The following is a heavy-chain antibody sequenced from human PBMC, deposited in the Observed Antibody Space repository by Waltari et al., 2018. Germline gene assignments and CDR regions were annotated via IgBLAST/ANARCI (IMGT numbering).Heavy chain of an antibody. CDR3: ARASASFNNWFDP. CDR1: GGSISSYY. D-gene: IGHD3-16*01. J-gene: IGHJ5*02. Sequence: QVQLQESGPGLVKPSETLSLTCTVSGGSISSYYWSWIRQPPGKGLEWIGYIYYSGSTNYNPSLKSRVTISMDTSKSQFSLKLRSMTAADTAVYYCARASASFNNWFDPWGQGTLVTVSS. CDR2: IYYSGST. V-gene: IGHV4-59*08.